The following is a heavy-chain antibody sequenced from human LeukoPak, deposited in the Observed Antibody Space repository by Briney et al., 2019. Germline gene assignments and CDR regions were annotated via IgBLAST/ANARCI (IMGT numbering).Heavy chain of an antibody. CDR2: ISAYNGNT. J-gene: IGHJ6*03. Sequence: EASVKVSCKASGYTFTIYGISWVRQAPGQGLEWMGWISAYNGNTNYAQKLQGRVTMTTDTSTSTAYMELRSLRSDDTAVYYCARDVLRITMVRGVMNMDVWGKGTTVTVSS. CDR1: GYTFTIYG. D-gene: IGHD3-10*01. CDR3: ARDVLRITMVRGVMNMDV. V-gene: IGHV1-18*01.